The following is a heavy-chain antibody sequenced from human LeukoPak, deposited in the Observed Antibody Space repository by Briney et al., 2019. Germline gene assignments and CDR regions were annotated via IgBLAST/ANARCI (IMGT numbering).Heavy chain of an antibody. V-gene: IGHV3-53*01. Sequence: GGSLRLSCTVSGFTVSSNSMSWVRQAPGKGLEWVSFIYSDNTHYSDSVKGRFTISRDNSKNTLYLQMSSLKTEDTALYYCTTDRGDYGDYLRLWGQGTLVTVSS. D-gene: IGHD4-17*01. J-gene: IGHJ4*02. CDR1: GFTVSSNS. CDR3: TTDRGDYGDYLRL. CDR2: IYSDNT.